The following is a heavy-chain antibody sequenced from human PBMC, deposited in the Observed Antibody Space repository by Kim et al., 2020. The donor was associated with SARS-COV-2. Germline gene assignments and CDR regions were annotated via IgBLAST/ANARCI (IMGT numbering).Heavy chain of an antibody. CDR2: ILNDGTNK. V-gene: IGHV3-33*01. D-gene: IGHD6-13*01. Sequence: GGSLRLSCAASGFSFRSYGMHWVRQAPGKGLEWVAVILNDGTNKYYVDSVRGRFTISRDNSKDTVYLQMNSLRAEDTAVYYCARGDSTTSYYYYMDVWGKGTTVTVSS. CDR3: ARGDSTTSYYYYMDV. CDR1: GFSFRSYG. J-gene: IGHJ6*03.